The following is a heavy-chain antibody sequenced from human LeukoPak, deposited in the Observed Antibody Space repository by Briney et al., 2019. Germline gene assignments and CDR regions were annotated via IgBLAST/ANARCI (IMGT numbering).Heavy chain of an antibody. J-gene: IGHJ4*02. Sequence: GGSLRLSCAASGFTFSRDWMHWVRQAPGKGLVWVSRINSDGSSTNYADSMKGRFTISRDNAKNTLYLQMNSLRAEDTAVYYCRRALGSYFDYWGQGTLVTVSS. CDR2: INSDGSST. V-gene: IGHV3-74*01. CDR1: GFTFSRDW. CDR3: RRALGSYFDY. D-gene: IGHD1-26*01.